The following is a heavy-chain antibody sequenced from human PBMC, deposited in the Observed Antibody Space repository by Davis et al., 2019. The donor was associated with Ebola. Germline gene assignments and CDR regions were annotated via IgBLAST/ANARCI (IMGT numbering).Heavy chain of an antibody. Sequence: GESLRISCAASGFTFDDYGMSWVRQAPGKGLEWVSGINWNGGSTGYADSVKGRFTISRDNAKNSLYLQMNSLRAEDTALYHCARDSGARHYYGMDVWGQGTTVTVSS. D-gene: IGHD6-6*01. CDR3: ARDSGARHYYGMDV. CDR1: GFTFDDYG. V-gene: IGHV3-20*01. CDR2: INWNGGST. J-gene: IGHJ6*02.